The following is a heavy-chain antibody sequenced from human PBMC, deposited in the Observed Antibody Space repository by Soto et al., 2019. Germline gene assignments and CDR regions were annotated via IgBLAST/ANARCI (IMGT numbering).Heavy chain of an antibody. J-gene: IGHJ4*02. CDR2: ISPYNGNT. CDR1: GYTFTSYG. Sequence: QVQLVQSGAEVKKPGASVKVSCKASGYTFTSYGFNWVRQAPGQGLEWMGWISPYNGNTKSTQKLQDRVTMTTDTSTSTAYMELRSLKSDDTAVYYCARERGGYNLDFWGQGTLVIVSS. V-gene: IGHV1-18*01. D-gene: IGHD5-12*01. CDR3: ARERGGYNLDF.